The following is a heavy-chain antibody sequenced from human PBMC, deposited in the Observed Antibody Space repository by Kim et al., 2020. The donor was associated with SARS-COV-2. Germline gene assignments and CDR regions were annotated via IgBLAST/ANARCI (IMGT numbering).Heavy chain of an antibody. CDR3: AKDRDYSF. D-gene: IGHD4-4*01. CDR2: IGGSGANT. J-gene: IGHJ4*02. V-gene: IGHV3-23*01. Sequence: GGSLRLSCAASGFTFSSYAMSWVRQAPGRGLEWVSAIGGSGANTYYPDSVKGRFTISRDNSKNTLYLQMNSLRAEDTAVYYCAKDRDYSFWGQGTLVTVSS. CDR1: GFTFSSYA.